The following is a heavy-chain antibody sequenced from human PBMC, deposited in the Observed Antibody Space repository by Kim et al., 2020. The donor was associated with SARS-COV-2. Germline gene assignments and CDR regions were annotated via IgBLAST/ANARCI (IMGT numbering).Heavy chain of an antibody. CDR2: ISGSGGST. Sequence: GGSLRLSCAASGFTFSSYAMSWVRQAPGKGLEWVSAISGSGGSTYYADSVKGRFTISRDNSKNTLYLQMNSLRAEDTAVYYCAKDLRGPIVRGDRFDYWGQGTLVTVSS. CDR1: GFTFSSYA. J-gene: IGHJ4*02. D-gene: IGHD7-27*01. CDR3: AKDLRGPIVRGDRFDY. V-gene: IGHV3-23*01.